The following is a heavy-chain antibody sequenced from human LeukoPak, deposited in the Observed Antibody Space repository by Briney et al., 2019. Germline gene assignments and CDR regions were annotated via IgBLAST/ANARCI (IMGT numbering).Heavy chain of an antibody. CDR3: ARRGIGYGDYLDY. J-gene: IGHJ4*02. CDR1: GDSISSYY. D-gene: IGHD4-17*01. V-gene: IGHV4-59*01. Sequence: SESLSLTCTVSGDSISSYYWSWIRQPPGKGLEWIGYIYYSGSTNYNPSLKSRVTISADTSKNQFSLRLSSVTAADTAVYYCARRGIGYGDYLDYWGQGTLVTVSS. CDR2: IYYSGST.